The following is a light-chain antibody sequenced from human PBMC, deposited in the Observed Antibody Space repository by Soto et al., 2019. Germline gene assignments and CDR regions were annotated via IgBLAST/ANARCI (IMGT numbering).Light chain of an antibody. CDR1: SSNIGSNT. CDR2: TSN. V-gene: IGLV1-44*01. Sequence: QSVLTQPPSASGTPGQRVTLSCSGSSSNIGSNTVNWYQHLPGTAPKLLVYTSNQRPSGVPDRFSGSKSCTSASLAISGLQSDDEADYYCAAWDDSLNGYVFGTGTKLTVL. J-gene: IGLJ1*01. CDR3: AAWDDSLNGYV.